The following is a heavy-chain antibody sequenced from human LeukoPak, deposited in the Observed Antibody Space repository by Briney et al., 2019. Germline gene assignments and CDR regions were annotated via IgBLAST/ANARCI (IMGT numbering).Heavy chain of an antibody. V-gene: IGHV3-21*01. CDR1: GFTFSSYE. Sequence: GGSLRLSCAASGFTFSSYEMNWVRQAPGKGLEWVSSISSSSSYIYYADSVKGRFTISRDNAKNSLYLQMNSLRAEDTAVYYCARDMDPDYYDSSGYSQVGDYWGQGTLVTVSS. CDR3: ARDMDPDYYDSSGYSQVGDY. J-gene: IGHJ4*02. CDR2: ISSSSSYI. D-gene: IGHD3-22*01.